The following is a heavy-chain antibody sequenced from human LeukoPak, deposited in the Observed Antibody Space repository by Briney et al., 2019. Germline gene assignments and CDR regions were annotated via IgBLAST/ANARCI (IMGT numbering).Heavy chain of an antibody. D-gene: IGHD1-26*01. Sequence: PGGSRRLSWAAPGLPSVSNWRHWFRQPPGKGLLWVSRINEDGSTTNYADSVKGRSTIFRDNAKNTLYLQMNSLRAEDTAVYYCVRDLGGRSGHWGQGTLVTVSS. CDR3: VRDLGGRSGH. CDR1: GLPSVSNW. CDR2: INEDGSTT. J-gene: IGHJ4*02. V-gene: IGHV3-74*01.